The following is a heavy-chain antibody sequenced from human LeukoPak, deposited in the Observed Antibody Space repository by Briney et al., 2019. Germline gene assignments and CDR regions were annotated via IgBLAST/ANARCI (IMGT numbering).Heavy chain of an antibody. J-gene: IGHJ3*02. Sequence: GASVKVSCKASGYTFTSYGISWVRQAPGQGLEWMGWIGAYNGNTNYAQKLQGRVTMTTDTSTSTAYMELRSLRSDDTAVYYCARICTNGVCYRSYAFDIWGQGTMVTVSS. CDR3: ARICTNGVCYRSYAFDI. D-gene: IGHD2-8*01. CDR2: IGAYNGNT. CDR1: GYTFTSYG. V-gene: IGHV1-18*01.